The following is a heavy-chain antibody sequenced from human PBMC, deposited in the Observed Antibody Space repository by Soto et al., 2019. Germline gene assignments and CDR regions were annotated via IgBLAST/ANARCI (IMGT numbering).Heavy chain of an antibody. CDR1: GFTFSSYW. CDR2: ISSSGSTI. D-gene: IGHD3-16*02. Sequence: NPGGSLRLSCAASGFTFSSYWMSWIRQAPGKGLEWVSYISSSGSTIYYADSVKGRFTISRDNAKNSLYLQMNSLRAEDTAVYYCAIGRLSGRPGREGFDPWGQETLVTVS. J-gene: IGHJ5*02. CDR3: AIGRLSGRPGREGFDP. V-gene: IGHV3-11*01.